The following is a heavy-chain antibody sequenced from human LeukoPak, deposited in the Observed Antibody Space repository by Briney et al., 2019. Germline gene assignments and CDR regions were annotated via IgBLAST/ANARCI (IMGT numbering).Heavy chain of an antibody. V-gene: IGHV1-69*13. J-gene: IGHJ5*02. CDR3: AYSSGWYRSNWFDP. D-gene: IGHD6-19*01. CDR1: GYTFSSHA. CDR2: IIPIFGTA. Sequence: ASVKVSCKASGYTFSSHAMIWVRQAPGQGLEWMGGIIPIFGTANYAQKFQGRVTITADESTSTAYMELSSLRSEDTAVYYCAYSSGWYRSNWFDPWGQGTLVTVSS.